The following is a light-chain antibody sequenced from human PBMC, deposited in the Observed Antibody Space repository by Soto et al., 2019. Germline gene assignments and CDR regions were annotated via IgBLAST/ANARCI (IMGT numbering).Light chain of an antibody. CDR1: QSVGSN. CDR3: QQYTNWPYT. V-gene: IGKV3-15*01. CDR2: GAS. Sequence: EIVMTQSPATLSVSLGERASLSCRASQSVGSNLAWYQQTAGQAPRLLIYGASTRATGIPARFSGSGSGTNFTLSISSLQSEDFAVYSCQQYTNWPYTFGQGTKLEIK. J-gene: IGKJ2*01.